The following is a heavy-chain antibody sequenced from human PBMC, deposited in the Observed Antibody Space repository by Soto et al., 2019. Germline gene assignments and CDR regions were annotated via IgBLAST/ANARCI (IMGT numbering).Heavy chain of an antibody. CDR1: GGSISSSSYY. CDR3: ARHSGYGPQIDY. V-gene: IGHV4-39*01. J-gene: IGHJ4*02. Sequence: QLQLQESGPGLVKPSETLSLTCTVSGGSISSSSYYWGWIRQPPGKGLEWIGTIYYSGSTYYNPSLKSRVPISVDTSKNQFSLKLSSVTAAETAVYYCARHSGYGPQIDYWGQGTLVTVSS. D-gene: IGHD5-12*01. CDR2: IYYSGST.